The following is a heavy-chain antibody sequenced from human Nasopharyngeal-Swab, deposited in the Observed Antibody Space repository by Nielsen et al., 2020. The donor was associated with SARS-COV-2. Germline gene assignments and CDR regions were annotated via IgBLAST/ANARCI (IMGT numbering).Heavy chain of an antibody. CDR2: IYTSGST. J-gene: IGHJ3*02. CDR1: GGSISSYY. D-gene: IGHD1-14*01. V-gene: IGHV4-4*07. CDR3: ARGGIITPDAFDI. Sequence: ESLKISCTVSGGSISSYYWSWIRQPAGKGLEWIGRIYTSGSTNYNPSLKSRVTISVDTSKNQFSLKLSSVTAADTAVYYCARGGIITPDAFDIWGQGTMVTVSS.